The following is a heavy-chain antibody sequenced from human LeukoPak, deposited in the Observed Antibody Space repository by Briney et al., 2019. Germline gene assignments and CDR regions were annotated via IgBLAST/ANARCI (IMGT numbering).Heavy chain of an antibody. CDR2: ISGSGGST. Sequence: GSLRLSCAASGFTFSSYSMSWVRPAPGKGLEWVSAISGSGGSTYYSDSVKGRFTISRDNSKNTLYLQMNSLRAEDTAVYYCAKDPSLARSYYYYYYMDVWGKGTTVTVSS. CDR1: GFTFSSYS. V-gene: IGHV3-23*01. J-gene: IGHJ6*03. CDR3: AKDPSLARSYYYYYYMDV.